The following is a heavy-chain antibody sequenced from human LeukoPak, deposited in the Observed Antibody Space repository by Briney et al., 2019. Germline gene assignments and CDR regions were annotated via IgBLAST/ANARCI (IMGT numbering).Heavy chain of an antibody. CDR3: ARGGHYGSGSYYNETDY. CDR1: GGSFSGYY. Sequence: PSETLSLTCAVYGGSFSGYYWSWIRQPPGKGLEWIREINHSGSTNYNPSLKSRVTISVDTSKNQFSLKLSSVTAADTAVYYCARGGHYGSGSYYNETDYWGQGTLVTVSS. V-gene: IGHV4-34*01. CDR2: INHSGST. J-gene: IGHJ4*02. D-gene: IGHD3-10*01.